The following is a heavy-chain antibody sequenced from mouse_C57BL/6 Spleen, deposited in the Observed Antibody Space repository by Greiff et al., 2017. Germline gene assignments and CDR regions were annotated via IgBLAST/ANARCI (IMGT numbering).Heavy chain of an antibody. CDR1: GFSLTSYG. D-gene: IGHD1-1*01. CDR3: ARNEGGSSYFDY. Sequence: QVQLQQSGPGLVQPSQSLSITCTVSGFSLTSYGVHWVRQSPGKGLEWLGVIWSGGNTDYNAAFVSRLSISKDNSKSQVFFTMNSLQADDTAIYYCARNEGGSSYFDYWGQGTTLTVSS. CDR2: IWSGGNT. J-gene: IGHJ2*01. V-gene: IGHV2-2*01.